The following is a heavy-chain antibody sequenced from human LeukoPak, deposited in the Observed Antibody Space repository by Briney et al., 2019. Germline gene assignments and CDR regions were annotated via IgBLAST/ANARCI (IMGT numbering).Heavy chain of an antibody. J-gene: IGHJ4*02. Sequence: ASVTVSCKASGYTVTRWYMLWVGPAPGQGREGMGWSNPNRGGTNYAQKLQGRITMNSDTSISTAYMELSRLRSDDTAVYYCARRVAGFDYWGQRTLVTVSS. V-gene: IGHV1-2*02. CDR1: GYTVTRWY. CDR2: SNPNRGGT. D-gene: IGHD6-19*01. CDR3: ARRVAGFDY.